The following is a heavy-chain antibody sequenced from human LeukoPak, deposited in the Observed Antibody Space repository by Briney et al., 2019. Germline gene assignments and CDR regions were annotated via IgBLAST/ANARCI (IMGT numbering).Heavy chain of an antibody. V-gene: IGHV1-46*01. J-gene: IGHJ4*02. CDR3: ARTYGYNLDY. CDR1: GYTFTSYY. CDR2: INPSGGST. Sequence: ASVKVSCKASGYTFTSYYMHWVRQAPGQGLEWMGIINPSGGSTSYAQKFQGRVTMTRDTSISTAYMELSRLRSDDTAVYYCARTYGYNLDYWGQGTLVTVSS. D-gene: IGHD5-24*01.